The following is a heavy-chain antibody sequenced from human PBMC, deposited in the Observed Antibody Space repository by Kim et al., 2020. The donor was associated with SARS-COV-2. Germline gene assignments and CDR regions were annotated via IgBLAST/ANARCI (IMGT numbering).Heavy chain of an antibody. CDR3: AREVSEPSTLGFDL. D-gene: IGHD3-16*01. J-gene: IGHJ2*01. Sequence: GGSLRLCCVGSGFTFRSYEMNWVRQAPGKGLEWVSHINTRSSVLYYADSVKGRFTISRDNARNSLYLQMNNLRAEDAALYYCAREVSEPSTLGFDLWGRGTLVTVSS. CDR2: INTRSSVL. CDR1: GFTFRSYE. V-gene: IGHV3-48*03.